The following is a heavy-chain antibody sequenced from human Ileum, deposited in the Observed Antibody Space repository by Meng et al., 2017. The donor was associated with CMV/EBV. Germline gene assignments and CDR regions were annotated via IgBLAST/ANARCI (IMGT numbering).Heavy chain of an antibody. V-gene: IGHV1-18*01. CDR1: GYTFTTYG. J-gene: IGHJ4*02. CDR3: ARGTGAGNY. D-gene: IGHD1-26*01. Sequence: QVQLVQSGGEVKKPGASVKVFCKASGYTFTTYGITWVRQAPGQGLEWMGWISAYSTHTNYAPKFQGRVTMTTDTSTSTAYMELRSLQSDDTAVYYCARGTGAGNYWGQGTLVTVSS. CDR2: ISAYSTHT.